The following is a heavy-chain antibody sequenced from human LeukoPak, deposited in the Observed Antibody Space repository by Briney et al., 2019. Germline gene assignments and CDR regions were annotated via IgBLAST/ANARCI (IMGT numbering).Heavy chain of an antibody. D-gene: IGHD2-21*02. CDR1: GGSISSYY. CDR2: IYTSDDA. J-gene: IGHJ4*01. Sequence: SETLSLTCTVSGGSISSYYWSWIRQPPGKGLEWIGRIYTSDDAKYNPSLESRVTMSVDTSKNQFSLKLSSVTAADTAVYYCARYGDPTYYFDYWGQGTLVAVSS. CDR3: ARYGDPTYYFDY. V-gene: IGHV4-4*07.